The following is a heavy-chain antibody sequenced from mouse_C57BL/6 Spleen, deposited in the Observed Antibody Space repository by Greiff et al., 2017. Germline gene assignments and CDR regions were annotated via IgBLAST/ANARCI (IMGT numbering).Heavy chain of an antibody. CDR2: ISYDGSN. V-gene: IGHV3-6*01. D-gene: IGHD2-4*01. Sequence: ESGPGLVKPSQSLSLTCSVTGYSITSGYYWNWIRQFPGNKLEWMGYISYDGSNNYNPSLKNRISITRDTSKNQFFLKLNSVTTEDTATYYCARDSDYDYFAYWGQGTLVTVSA. CDR1: GYSITSGYY. CDR3: ARDSDYDYFAY. J-gene: IGHJ3*01.